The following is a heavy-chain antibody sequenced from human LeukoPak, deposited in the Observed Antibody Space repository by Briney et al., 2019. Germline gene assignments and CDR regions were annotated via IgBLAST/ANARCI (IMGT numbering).Heavy chain of an antibody. D-gene: IGHD3-22*01. J-gene: IGHJ4*02. CDR2: ISADNGKT. CDR1: GYTFTSYG. CDR3: ARFTSSGYSGDNFDY. V-gene: IGHV1-18*01. Sequence: GASVKVSCKTSGYTFTSYGISWVRQAPGQGLEWVGWISADNGKTNYAQKLQGRVTMTTDTSTTTAYMELRSLRSEDTAVYYCARFTSSGYSGDNFDYWGQGTLVTVSS.